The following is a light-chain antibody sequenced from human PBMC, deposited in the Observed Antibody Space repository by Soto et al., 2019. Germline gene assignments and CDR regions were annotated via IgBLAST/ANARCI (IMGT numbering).Light chain of an antibody. Sequence: HSVLSQPPSASGTLGQRVTISCSGGNSNIGSNTVNWYQHLPGTAPKLLIYRSDQRPSGIPDRFSGSKYGTSASLDISGLQSEDEADYYCTAWDGSLDGRVFGGGTKVTVL. CDR3: TAWDGSLDGRV. J-gene: IGLJ3*02. CDR2: RSD. V-gene: IGLV1-44*01. CDR1: NSNIGSNT.